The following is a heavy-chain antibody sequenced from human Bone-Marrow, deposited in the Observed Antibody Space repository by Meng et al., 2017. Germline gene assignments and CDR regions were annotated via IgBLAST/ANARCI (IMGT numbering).Heavy chain of an antibody. CDR1: GYTFTSYY. CDR3: ARDLHSMIVVVITGYGMDV. V-gene: IGHV1-46*01. CDR2: INPSGGST. D-gene: IGHD3-22*01. J-gene: IGHJ6*02. Sequence: ASVKVSCKASGYTFTSYYMHWVRQAPGQGLEWMGIINPSGGSTSYAQKFQGRVTMTRDTSTSTVYMELSSLRSEDTAVYYCARDLHSMIVVVITGYGMDVWGQGTTVTVSS.